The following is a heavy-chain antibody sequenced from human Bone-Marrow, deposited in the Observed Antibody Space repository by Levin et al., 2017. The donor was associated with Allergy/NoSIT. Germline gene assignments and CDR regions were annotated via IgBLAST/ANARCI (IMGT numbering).Heavy chain of an antibody. V-gene: IGHV3-74*01. J-gene: IGHJ4*02. CDR3: TRGGSGSLADY. Sequence: AGGSLRLSCAASGFTLSGQWMHWVRQAPGKGLVWVSRINSDGTSISYADFVKGRFTVSRDNAKNTLYLQMNSLRAEDTAFYYCTRGGSGSLADYWGQGTRVTVS. D-gene: IGHD3-10*01. CDR1: GFTLSGQW. CDR2: INSDGTSI.